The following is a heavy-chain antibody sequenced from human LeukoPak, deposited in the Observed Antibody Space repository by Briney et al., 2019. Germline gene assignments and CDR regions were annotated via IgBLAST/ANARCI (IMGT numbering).Heavy chain of an antibody. CDR3: ARDPSLFSGHYDS. V-gene: IGHV4-59*01. Sequence: SETLSLTCTVSGGSISGYYWTWIRQPPGKGLDWIGFVYYNGNTRYNPSLKSRVTISSDTSKNQVSLELRSVTAADTAVYYCARDPSLFSGHYDSWGQGTLVTVST. D-gene: IGHD2-15*01. CDR2: VYYNGNT. CDR1: GGSISGYY. J-gene: IGHJ4*02.